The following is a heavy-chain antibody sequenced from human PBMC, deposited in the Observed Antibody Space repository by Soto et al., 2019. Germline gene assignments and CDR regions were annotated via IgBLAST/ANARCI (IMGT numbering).Heavy chain of an antibody. Sequence: QITLKESGPTLVKPTQTLTLTCTFSGFSLSTSGVGVGWIRQPPGKALEWLALIYCDDDKRYSPSLNSRLTITKDTSKHQVVLTMTNMDPVDTATYYCAHSRPPRLLDYWGQGTLVTVSS. CDR2: IYCDDDK. V-gene: IGHV2-5*02. J-gene: IGHJ4*02. CDR3: AHSRPPRLLDY. D-gene: IGHD6-6*01. CDR1: GFSLSTSGVG.